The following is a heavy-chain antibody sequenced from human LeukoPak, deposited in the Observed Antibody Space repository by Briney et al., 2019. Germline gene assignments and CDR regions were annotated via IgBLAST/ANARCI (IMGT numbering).Heavy chain of an antibody. Sequence: PSETLSLTCTVSGGSTSGYYWTWIRQPPGKGLEWIGYIYYNGNTNYNPSLKSRLTISVDTSKNQLYLKLSSVTAADTAVYYCVRVETEGSSWYGVHYFDYWGQGTQVTVSS. V-gene: IGHV4-59*01. CDR2: IYYNGNT. CDR3: VRVETEGSSWYGVHYFDY. CDR1: GGSTSGYY. J-gene: IGHJ4*02. D-gene: IGHD6-13*01.